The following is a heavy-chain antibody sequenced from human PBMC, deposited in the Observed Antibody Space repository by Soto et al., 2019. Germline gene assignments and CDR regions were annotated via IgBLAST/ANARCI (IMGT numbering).Heavy chain of an antibody. J-gene: IGHJ3*01. CDR1: GYTFTSYG. D-gene: IGHD5-12*01. CDR3: ARGPTKGYSGSDSPFDAFDF. V-gene: IGHV1-18*04. Sequence: ASVKVSCKASGYTFTSYGISWVRQAPGQGLEWMGWISAYNGNTNYAQKLQGRVTMTTDTSTSTAYMELRSLRSDDTAVYYCARGPTKGYSGSDSPFDAFDFWGQGTMVTVSS. CDR2: ISAYNGNT.